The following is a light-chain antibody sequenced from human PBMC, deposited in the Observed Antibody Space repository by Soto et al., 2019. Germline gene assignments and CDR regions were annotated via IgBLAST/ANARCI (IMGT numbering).Light chain of an antibody. V-gene: IGLV2-11*01. J-gene: IGLJ1*01. Sequence: QSALTQPRSVSGSPGQSVTMSCTVTGSDVGAYNYVSWYQQHPGKAPKLMIFDVTKRPSGVPDRFSGSKSGNTASLTISGLQAEDEADYYCCSYATTHTFFVFGTGTKVTVL. CDR3: CSYATTHTFFV. CDR2: DVT. CDR1: GSDVGAYNY.